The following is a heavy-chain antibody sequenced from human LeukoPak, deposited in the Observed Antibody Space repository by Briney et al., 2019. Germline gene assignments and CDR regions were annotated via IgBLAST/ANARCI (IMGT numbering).Heavy chain of an antibody. Sequence: ASVKVSCKVSGDTLTELSMHWVRQAPGKGLEWMGGFDPEDGETIYAQKFQGRVTMTEDTSTDTAYMELSSLRSEDTAVYYCATIRKVVPAAMRTWFDPWGQGTLVTVSS. CDR3: ATIRKVVPAAMRTWFDP. J-gene: IGHJ5*02. D-gene: IGHD2-2*01. CDR2: FDPEDGET. V-gene: IGHV1-24*01. CDR1: GDTLTELS.